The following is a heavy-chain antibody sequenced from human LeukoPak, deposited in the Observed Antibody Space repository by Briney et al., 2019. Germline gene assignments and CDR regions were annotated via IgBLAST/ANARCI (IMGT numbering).Heavy chain of an antibody. CDR2: ISSSSSYI. D-gene: IGHD3-16*02. V-gene: IGHV3-21*01. Sequence: VGSLRLSCAASGFTFSSYSKNWVRQAPGKGLEWVSSISSSSSYIYYADSVKGRFTISRDNAKNSLYLQMNSLRAEDTAVYYCATFGGVIVGFDYWGLGTLVTVSS. CDR3: ATFGGVIVGFDY. J-gene: IGHJ4*02. CDR1: GFTFSSYS.